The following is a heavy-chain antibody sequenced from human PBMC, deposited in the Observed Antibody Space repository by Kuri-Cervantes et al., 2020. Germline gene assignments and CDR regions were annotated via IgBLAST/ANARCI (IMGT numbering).Heavy chain of an antibody. CDR2: INSDGSST. CDR1: GFTFSSEW. Sequence: GESLKISCAASGFTFSSEWMHWVRQVPGKGLVWVSRINSDGSSTIYADSVKGRFTISRDNAKNSLYLQMNSLRAEDTALYYCAREGAAIEIYHFDYWGQGTLVTVSS. V-gene: IGHV3-74*01. D-gene: IGHD2/OR15-2a*01. J-gene: IGHJ4*02. CDR3: AREGAAIEIYHFDY.